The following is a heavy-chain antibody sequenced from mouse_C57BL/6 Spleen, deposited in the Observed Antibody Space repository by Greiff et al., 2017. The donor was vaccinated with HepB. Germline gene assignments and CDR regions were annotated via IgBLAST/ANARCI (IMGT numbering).Heavy chain of an antibody. CDR1: GYTFTSYW. CDR3: ANYYGSSSFAY. Sequence: QVHVKQSGAELAKPGASVKLSCKASGYTFTSYWMHWVKQRPGQGLEWIGYINPSSGYTKYNQKFKDKATLTADKSSSTAYMQLSSLTYEDSAVYYCANYYGSSSFAYWGQGTLVTVSA. J-gene: IGHJ3*01. CDR2: INPSSGYT. V-gene: IGHV1-7*01. D-gene: IGHD1-1*01.